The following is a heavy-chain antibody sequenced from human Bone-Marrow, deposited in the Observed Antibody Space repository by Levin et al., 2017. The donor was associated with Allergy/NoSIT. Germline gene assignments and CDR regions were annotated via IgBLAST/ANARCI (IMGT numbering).Heavy chain of an antibody. CDR3: ARGEDLRLGELSSGGHDY. Sequence: PAASVKVSCKASGYTFTSYYMHWVRQAPGQGLEWMGIINPSGGSTSYAQKFQGRVTMTRDTSTSTVYMELSSLRSEDTAVYYCARGEDLRLGELSSGGHDYWGQGTLVTVSS. D-gene: IGHD3-16*02. CDR2: INPSGGST. V-gene: IGHV1-46*01. CDR1: GYTFTSYY. J-gene: IGHJ4*02.